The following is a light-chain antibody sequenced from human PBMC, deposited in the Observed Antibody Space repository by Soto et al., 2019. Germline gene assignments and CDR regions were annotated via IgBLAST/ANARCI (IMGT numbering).Light chain of an antibody. J-gene: IGKJ4*01. CDR2: GAS. Sequence: EIVLTQSPATLSVSPGERATLSCRASQSVSSSLAWYQQKPGQAPRLLIYGASTRAPGIPARFSGSGSGTEFTLTISSLQSEDFAVYYCQNYNNLPLTFGGGAKVEIK. V-gene: IGKV3-15*01. CDR3: QNYNNLPLT. CDR1: QSVSSS.